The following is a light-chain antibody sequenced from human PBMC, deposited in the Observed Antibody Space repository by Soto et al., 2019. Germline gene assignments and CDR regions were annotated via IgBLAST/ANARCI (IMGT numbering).Light chain of an antibody. V-gene: IGLV2-8*01. CDR3: CSYAGSNLHYV. J-gene: IGLJ1*01. Sequence: QSALTQPPSASGSPGQSVTISCTGTSSDVGGYNYVSWYQQHPGKAPQLMIYDVTKRPSGVPDRFSGSKSGNTASLTISGLQAEDEADYYCCSYAGSNLHYVFGLGTKVTVL. CDR2: DVT. CDR1: SSDVGGYNY.